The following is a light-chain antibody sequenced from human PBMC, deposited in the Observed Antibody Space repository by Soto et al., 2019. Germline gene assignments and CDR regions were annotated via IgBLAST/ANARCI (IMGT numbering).Light chain of an antibody. CDR1: QAISNY. J-gene: IGKJ1*01. V-gene: IGKV1-27*01. CDR3: QRYNSVPRT. CDR2: DAS. Sequence: DIQMTQSPSSLSASVGDRVTITCRASQAISNYLAWYQQRPGQVPRLMIYDASTLQSGVPSRFSGSRSGTDFTLTISSLQPEDVATYYCQRYNSVPRTFGQGTKVEIK.